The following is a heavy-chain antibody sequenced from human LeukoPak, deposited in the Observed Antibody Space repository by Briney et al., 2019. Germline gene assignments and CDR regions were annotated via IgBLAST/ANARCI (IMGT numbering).Heavy chain of an antibody. Sequence: SETLSLTCSVSGGSISSGTYSWGWIRQPPGKDLEWIATIYYSGSTYYNPSLRSRVTRSVDTSKNQFSLKLSSVTAADTAVYYCARHYSSGIQLWGYDYWGQGTLVTVSS. CDR3: ARHYSSGIQLWGYDY. CDR2: IYYSGST. V-gene: IGHV4-39*01. D-gene: IGHD5-18*01. J-gene: IGHJ4*02. CDR1: GGSISSGTYS.